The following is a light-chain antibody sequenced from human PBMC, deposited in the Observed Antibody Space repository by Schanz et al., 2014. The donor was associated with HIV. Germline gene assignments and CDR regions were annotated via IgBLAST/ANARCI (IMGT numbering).Light chain of an antibody. CDR3: CSFAFTITSLYV. V-gene: IGLV2-8*01. CDR2: DAS. J-gene: IGLJ1*01. Sequence: QSALTQPPSASGSPGQSVTISCAGTSSDIGNYNYVSWYQHHPGRAPKLLIYDASKRPSGVPDRFSGSKSGNTASLTISGLQAEDESDYYCCSFAFTITSLYVFGTGTKLTVL. CDR1: SSDIGNYNY.